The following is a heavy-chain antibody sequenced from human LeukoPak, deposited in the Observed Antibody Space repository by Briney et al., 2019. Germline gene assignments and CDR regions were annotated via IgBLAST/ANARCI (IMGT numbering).Heavy chain of an antibody. J-gene: IGHJ4*02. CDR3: AKTFGIVCFDY. D-gene: IGHD2-21*01. V-gene: IGHV3-23*01. CDR1: GFSFSSYA. CDR2: ISGRSDST. Sequence: PGGSLRLSCAASGFSFSSYAMNWVRQAPGKGLEWVSGISGRSDSTHYADSVKGRFAISRDNSKNMLYLQMNRLRAEDTAVYYCAKTFGIVCFDYWGQGTLVTVSS.